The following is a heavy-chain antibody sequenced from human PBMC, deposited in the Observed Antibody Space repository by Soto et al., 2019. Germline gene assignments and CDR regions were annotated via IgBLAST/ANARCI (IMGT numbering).Heavy chain of an antibody. CDR3: ARENAAAAPSYYHYYMDV. CDR2: ISPYNGNT. Sequence: QIQLVQSGAEVKKPGTSVRISCKASGYTFINYGVSWVRQAPGQDLEWMGWISPYNGNTKYAQKLQDRVTMTTDTSTSTAFRELRSLKSDDTGVYYCARENAAAAPSYYHYYMDVWGKGTTVTVSS. D-gene: IGHD2-2*01. V-gene: IGHV1-18*01. CDR1: GYTFINYG. J-gene: IGHJ6*03.